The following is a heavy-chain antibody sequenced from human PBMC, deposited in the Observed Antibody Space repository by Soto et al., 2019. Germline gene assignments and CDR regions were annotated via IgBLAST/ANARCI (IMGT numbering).Heavy chain of an antibody. CDR2: IIPIFGKA. V-gene: IGHV1-69*13. Sequence: ASVEVSCKASGGTFRNYAFSWVRQAPGQGLEWMGGIIPIFGKANYELRFQGRLTITADESTSTAYMELNSLRSEDTAVYFCARDLYINWYYPLDSWGQGTLVTVSS. D-gene: IGHD1-7*01. CDR3: ARDLYINWYYPLDS. CDR1: GGTFRNYA. J-gene: IGHJ4*02.